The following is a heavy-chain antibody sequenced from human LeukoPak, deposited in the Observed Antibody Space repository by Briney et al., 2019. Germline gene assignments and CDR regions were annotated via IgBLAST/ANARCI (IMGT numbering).Heavy chain of an antibody. D-gene: IGHD3-16*01. V-gene: IGHV4-59*08. J-gene: IGHJ3*02. CDR2: IYYSVST. CDR3: ARGAASAFDI. CDR1: GGSFSGYY. Sequence: SETLSLTCAVYGGSFSGYYWSWIRQPPGKGLEWIGYIYYSVSTNYNPSLKSRVTISVDTSKNQFSLKLSSVTAADTAVYYCARGAASAFDIWGQGTMVTVSS.